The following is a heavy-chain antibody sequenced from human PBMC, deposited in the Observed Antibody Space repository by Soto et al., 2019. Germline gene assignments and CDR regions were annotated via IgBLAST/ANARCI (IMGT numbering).Heavy chain of an antibody. CDR2: IHQRGDT. V-gene: IGHV4-4*02. CDR1: GDSVSNGNW. Sequence: QVQLKESGPGLVTPWGTLSLTCAVSGDSVSNGNWWCWVRQPPGRGLEWVGEIHQRGDTNYNPSLKSRVTVSANRSHNQYSLRLNSVTAADTAMYYCATRTPVFGIVTFYWGQGILVTVSS. CDR3: ATRTPVFGIVTFY. D-gene: IGHD3-16*01. J-gene: IGHJ4*02.